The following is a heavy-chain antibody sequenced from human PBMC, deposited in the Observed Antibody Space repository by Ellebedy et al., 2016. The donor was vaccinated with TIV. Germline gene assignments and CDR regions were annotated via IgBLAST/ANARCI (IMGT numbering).Heavy chain of an antibody. Sequence: GESLKISCAASGFAFSSSAMSWVRQAPGKGLEWVSTISGSGGSTNYADSVKGRFTISRDNAINSLYLQMNSLRAEDTAVYYCARDRGDVVLSPTMFDSWGQGTLVTVSS. CDR1: GFAFSSSA. D-gene: IGHD2-2*01. V-gene: IGHV3-23*01. J-gene: IGHJ4*02. CDR2: ISGSGGST. CDR3: ARDRGDVVLSPTMFDS.